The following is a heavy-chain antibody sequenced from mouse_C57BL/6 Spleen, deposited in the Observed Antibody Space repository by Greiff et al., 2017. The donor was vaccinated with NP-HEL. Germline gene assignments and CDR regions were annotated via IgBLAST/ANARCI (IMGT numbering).Heavy chain of an antibody. V-gene: IGHV1-55*01. Sequence: QVHVKQPGAELVKPGASVKMSCKASGYTFTSYWITWVKQRPGQGLEWIGDIYPGSGSTNYNEKFKSKATLTVDTSSSTAYMQLSSLTSEDSAVYYCARSGYPSAWFAYWGQGTLVTVSA. CDR1: GYTFTSYW. J-gene: IGHJ3*01. CDR2: IYPGSGST. CDR3: ARSGYPSAWFAY. D-gene: IGHD2-2*01.